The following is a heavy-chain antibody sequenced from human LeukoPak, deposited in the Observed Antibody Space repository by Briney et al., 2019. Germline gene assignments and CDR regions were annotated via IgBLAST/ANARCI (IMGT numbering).Heavy chain of an antibody. D-gene: IGHD3-10*01. CDR3: ARDRRMVRGTKNAFDI. J-gene: IGHJ3*02. V-gene: IGHV7-4-1*02. CDR2: INTNTGNP. Sequence: VSVKVSCKASGYTFTSYAMNWVRQAPGQGLEWMGWINTNTGNPTYAQGFTGRFVFSLDTSVSTAYLQISSLKAEDTAVYYCARDRRMVRGTKNAFDIWGQGTMVTVSS. CDR1: GYTFTSYA.